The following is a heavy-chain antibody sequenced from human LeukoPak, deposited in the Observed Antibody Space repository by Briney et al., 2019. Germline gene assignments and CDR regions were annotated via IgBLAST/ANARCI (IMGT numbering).Heavy chain of an antibody. D-gene: IGHD4-23*01. J-gene: IGHJ3*02. CDR3: ARDKYGGNSNAFDI. Sequence: PGGSLRLSCAVSGFTFSSYWMDWVRQVPGKGPVWVSRIGTDGSGTTYADYVRGRFTISRDNAKNTLYLQMNSVRAEDTAVYYCARDKYGGNSNAFDIWGRGTLVAVSS. CDR1: GFTFSSYW. CDR2: IGTDGSGT. V-gene: IGHV3-74*01.